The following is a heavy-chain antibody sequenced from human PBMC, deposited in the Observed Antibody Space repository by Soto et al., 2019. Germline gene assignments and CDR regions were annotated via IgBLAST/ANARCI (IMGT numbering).Heavy chain of an antibody. CDR3: ATTDYYGDYSPFDY. V-gene: IGHV1-69*02. J-gene: IGHJ4*02. CDR2: IIPFLSIA. D-gene: IGHD4-17*01. CDR1: GGNFSRNI. Sequence: QVQLVQSGAEVKKPGSSVKVSCKASGGNFSRNIISWVRQAPGQGLECMGRIIPFLSIANYAQKFQGRVTITADKSTSTAYMELSSLRSEDTAVYYCATTDYYGDYSPFDYWGQGTLVTVSS.